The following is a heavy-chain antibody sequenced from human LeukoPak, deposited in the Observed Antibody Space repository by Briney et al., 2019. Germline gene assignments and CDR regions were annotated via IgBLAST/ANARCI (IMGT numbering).Heavy chain of an antibody. J-gene: IGHJ4*02. V-gene: IGHV3-48*03. D-gene: IGHD3-3*01. CDR3: AGYDFWSGYHTFDY. CDR1: GFTFSSNE. CDR2: ISSSGSTI. Sequence: GGSLRLSCAASGFTFSSNEMNWVRKAPGKGLEWVSYISSSGSTIYYADSVKGRFTISRENAKNSLYLQMNSLRAEDTAVYYCAGYDFWSGYHTFDYWGQGNLVTVSS.